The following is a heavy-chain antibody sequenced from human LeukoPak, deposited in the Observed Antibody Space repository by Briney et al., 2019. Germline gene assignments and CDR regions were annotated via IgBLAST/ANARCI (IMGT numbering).Heavy chain of an antibody. CDR1: GYTFTGYY. V-gene: IGHV1-2*02. Sequence: ASVKVSCKASGYTFTGYYVHWVRQAPGQGLEWMGWINPNSGGTNYAQKFQGRVTMTRDTSISTAYMELSRLRSDDTAVYYCARAWGGLGILWFGEPYAFDIWGQGTMVTVSS. D-gene: IGHD3-10*01. CDR2: INPNSGGT. J-gene: IGHJ3*02. CDR3: ARAWGGLGILWFGEPYAFDI.